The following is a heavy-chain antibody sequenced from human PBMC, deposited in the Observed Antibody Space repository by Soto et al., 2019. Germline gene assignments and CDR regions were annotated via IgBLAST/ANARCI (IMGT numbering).Heavy chain of an antibody. V-gene: IGHV3-23*01. CDR3: AQGLINGRWYAEY. J-gene: IGHJ4*02. Sequence: EVHLLESGGGLVHPGESLRLSCGASGFTFSSCVMTWVRQAPGKGLEWVSCITDSGTGTYYADSVKGRFTISRDNSKNTMYLQMNNLRGEDTGVYYCAQGLINGRWYAEYWGQGTLVTVSS. D-gene: IGHD6-13*01. CDR1: GFTFSSCV. CDR2: ITDSGTGT.